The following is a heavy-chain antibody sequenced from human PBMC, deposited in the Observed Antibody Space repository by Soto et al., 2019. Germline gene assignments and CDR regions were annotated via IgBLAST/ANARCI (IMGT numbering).Heavy chain of an antibody. J-gene: IGHJ3*02. CDR2: ISYDGSNK. D-gene: IGHD5-18*01. CDR1: GFTFSNYA. Sequence: QVQLVESGGGVVQPGRSLRLSCAASGFTFSNYAMHWVRQAPGRGLEWVAVISYDGSNKYYAESVKGRFTISRDNSNDTLYLQMNCLRAEDTAVYNCARDQGYGYAMDAFDIWGQGTMVTVSS. V-gene: IGHV3-30-3*01. CDR3: ARDQGYGYAMDAFDI.